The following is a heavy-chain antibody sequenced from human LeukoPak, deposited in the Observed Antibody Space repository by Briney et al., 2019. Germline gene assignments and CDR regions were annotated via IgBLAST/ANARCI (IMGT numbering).Heavy chain of an antibody. V-gene: IGHV4-39*07. CDR3: ARDPGSPRGYFDL. D-gene: IGHD2-15*01. CDR2: IYYSGSA. Sequence: SETLSLTCTVSGDSISSSSSHWGWIRQPPGKGLEWIGSIYYSGSAYYNPSLKSRVTISVDASKNQFSLKLSSVTAADTAVYYCARDPGSPRGYFDLWGRGTLVTVSS. J-gene: IGHJ2*01. CDR1: GDSISSSSSH.